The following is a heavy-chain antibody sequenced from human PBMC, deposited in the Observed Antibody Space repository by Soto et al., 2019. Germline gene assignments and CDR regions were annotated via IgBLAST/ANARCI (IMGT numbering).Heavy chain of an antibody. V-gene: IGHV3-33*01. D-gene: IGHD3-10*01. J-gene: IGHJ3*02. CDR2: IWNDGSNE. Sequence: QLVESGGGVVQPGRSLRLSCEASGFTFSRDAMHWVRQAPGKGLEWVAFIWNDGSNEYYADSVKGRAIISRDNSENTVYLQMNSLRGEDTAVYFCVRDAADSGYAFDIWGQGTMVTVSS. CDR3: VRDAADSGYAFDI. CDR1: GFTFSRDA.